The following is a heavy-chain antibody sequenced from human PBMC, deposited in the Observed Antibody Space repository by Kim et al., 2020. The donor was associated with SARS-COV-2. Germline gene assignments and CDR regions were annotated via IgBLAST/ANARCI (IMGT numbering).Heavy chain of an antibody. CDR2: IYPGDSDT. J-gene: IGHJ4*02. D-gene: IGHD6-19*01. V-gene: IGHV5-51*01. CDR3: ARQYSDSSGWYSPGY. CDR1: GYSFTSYW. Sequence: GESLKISCKGSGYSFTSYWIGWVRQMPGKGLEWMGIIYPGDSDTRYSPSFQGQVTISADKSISTAYLQWSSLKASDTAMYYCARQYSDSSGWYSPGYWGQGTLVTVSS.